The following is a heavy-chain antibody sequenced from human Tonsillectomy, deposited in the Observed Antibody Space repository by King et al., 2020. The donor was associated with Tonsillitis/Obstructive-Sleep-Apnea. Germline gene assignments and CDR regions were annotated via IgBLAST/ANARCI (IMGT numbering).Heavy chain of an antibody. CDR2: IDWDDDK. CDR1: GFSLSTSGMC. J-gene: IGHJ4*02. V-gene: IGHV2-70*15. CDR3: ARMSPDYRHFDY. D-gene: IGHD5-12*01. Sequence: VTLKESGPALVKPTQTLTLTCTFSGFSLSTSGMCVSWIRQPPGKALEWLARIDWDDDKYYSTSLKTRLTISKGTSKNQVVLTVTNMDPVDTATYYCARMSPDYRHFDYWGQGTLVTVSS.